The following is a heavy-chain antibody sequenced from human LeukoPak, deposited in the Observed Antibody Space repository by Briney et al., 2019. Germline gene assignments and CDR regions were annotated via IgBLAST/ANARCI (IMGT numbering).Heavy chain of an antibody. CDR2: IGPYSCNT. Sequence: GASVKVSCKASHYTFTSYGISWVRQAPGPGLEGVGWIGPYSCNTNSAQKRQGRVTLTTDTSTSTAYMELRSLRSDDTAVYYCARDPGVTSYYMDVWGKGATVTVSS. CDR3: ARDPGVTSYYMDV. D-gene: IGHD2-21*02. CDR1: HYTFTSYG. J-gene: IGHJ6*03. V-gene: IGHV1-18*01.